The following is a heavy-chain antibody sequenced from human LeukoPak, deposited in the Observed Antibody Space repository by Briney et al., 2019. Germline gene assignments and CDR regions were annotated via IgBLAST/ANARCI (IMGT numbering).Heavy chain of an antibody. Sequence: SQTLSLTCAISGDSVSSNSAAWNWIRQSPSRGLEWLGRTYYRSKWYNDYAVSVKSRITINPETSKNQFSLQLNSVTPEDTAVYYCARAPGYCSGGSCYYSGMDVWGQGTTVTVSS. D-gene: IGHD2-15*01. CDR2: TYYRSKWYN. CDR1: GDSVSSNSAA. J-gene: IGHJ6*02. V-gene: IGHV6-1*01. CDR3: ARAPGYCSGGSCYYSGMDV.